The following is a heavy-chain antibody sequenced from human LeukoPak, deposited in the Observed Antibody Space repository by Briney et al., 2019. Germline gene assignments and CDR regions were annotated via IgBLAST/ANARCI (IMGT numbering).Heavy chain of an antibody. CDR1: DASISSGGYY. V-gene: IGHV4-31*03. CDR2: IHHSGST. D-gene: IGHD3-10*01. J-gene: IGHJ5*02. CDR3: ANYGSGSYRFDP. Sequence: SETLSLTCTVSDASISSGGYYWSWIRQHPGKGLEWIGYIHHSGSTYYNPSLKSRLIISLDTSKNQFSLKLNSVTAADTAVYYCANYGSGSYRFDPWGQGTLVTVSS.